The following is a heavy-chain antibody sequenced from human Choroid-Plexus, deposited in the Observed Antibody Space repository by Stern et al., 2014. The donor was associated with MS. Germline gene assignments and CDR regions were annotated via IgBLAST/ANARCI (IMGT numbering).Heavy chain of an antibody. D-gene: IGHD2-15*01. CDR2: ISYDGSDK. J-gene: IGHJ4*02. V-gene: IGHV3-30*18. CDR1: GFTFSIG. CDR3: AKDRQWSTYFFDY. Sequence: VQLEESEGGVAQPGRPLILSCAASGFTFSIGMHWVRQAPGKGLEWVALISYDGSDKYYADSVKGRFTIFRDNSKNTLYMHMNSLRAEDTAVYYCAKDRQWSTYFFDYWGQGSLVTVSS.